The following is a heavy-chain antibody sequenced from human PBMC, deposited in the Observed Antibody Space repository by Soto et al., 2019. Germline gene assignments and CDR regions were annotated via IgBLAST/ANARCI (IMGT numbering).Heavy chain of an antibody. CDR1: GFTFSSYS. V-gene: IGHV3-21*01. J-gene: IGHJ5*02. CDR3: AREGGRITMVRGEFDP. D-gene: IGHD3-10*01. CDR2: ISSSSSYI. Sequence: NPGGSLRLSCAASGFTFSSYSMNWVRQAPGKGLEWVSSISSSSSYIYYADSVKGRFTISRDNAKNSLYLQMNSLRAEDTAVYYCAREGGRITMVRGEFDPWGQGTLVTVS.